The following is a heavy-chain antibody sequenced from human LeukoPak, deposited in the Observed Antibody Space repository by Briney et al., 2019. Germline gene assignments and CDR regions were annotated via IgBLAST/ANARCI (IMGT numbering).Heavy chain of an antibody. CDR2: IYTSGST. D-gene: IGHD1-1*01. CDR3: ASEGERVPDAFDI. CDR1: GGSISSYY. V-gene: IGHV4-4*07. J-gene: IGHJ3*02. Sequence: SETLSLTCTVSGGSISSYYWSWIRQPAGKGLEWIGRIYTSGSTNYNPSLKSRVTMSVDTSKNQFSLKLSSATAADTAVYYCASEGERVPDAFDIWGQGTMVTVSS.